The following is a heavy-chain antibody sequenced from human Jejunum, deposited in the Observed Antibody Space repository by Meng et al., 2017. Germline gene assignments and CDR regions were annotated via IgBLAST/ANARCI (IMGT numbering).Heavy chain of an antibody. CDR2: ISSDDST. V-gene: IGHV3-64*01. CDR3: ARGSASIYSGSYS. D-gene: IGHD1-26*01. CDR1: GFIFSDYA. J-gene: IGHJ5*02. Sequence: GESLKISCAASGFIFSDYAMHWVRQAPGKGLEYVSTISSDDSTYYANSVKGRFTISRDNPKNMVYLQMGTLRPADTAVYYCARGSASIYSGSYSWGQGTLVTVSS.